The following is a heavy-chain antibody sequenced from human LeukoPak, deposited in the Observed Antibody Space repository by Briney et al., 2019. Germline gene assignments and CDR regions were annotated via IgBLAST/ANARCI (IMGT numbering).Heavy chain of an antibody. Sequence: TSETLSLTCTVSGGSISSYYWSWIRQPPGKGLEWIGYIYYSGSTYYNPSLKSRVTISVDTSKNQFSLKLSSVTAADTAVYYCASGPRPFDYWGQGTLVTVSS. CDR3: ASGPRPFDY. V-gene: IGHV4-59*08. CDR2: IYYSGST. J-gene: IGHJ4*02. CDR1: GGSISSYY.